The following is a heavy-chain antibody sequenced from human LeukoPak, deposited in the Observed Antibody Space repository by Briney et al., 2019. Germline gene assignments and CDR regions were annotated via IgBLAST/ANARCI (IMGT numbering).Heavy chain of an antibody. Sequence: GGSLRLSCAASGFTFSSYGMHWVRQAPGKGLEGVAVIWYDGSNKYYADSVKGRFTISRDNSKNTLYLQMNSLRAEDTAVYYCAKDTGWFDPWGQGTLVTVSS. V-gene: IGHV3-33*06. CDR2: IWYDGSNK. CDR3: AKDTGWFDP. CDR1: GFTFSSYG. D-gene: IGHD2-8*02. J-gene: IGHJ5*02.